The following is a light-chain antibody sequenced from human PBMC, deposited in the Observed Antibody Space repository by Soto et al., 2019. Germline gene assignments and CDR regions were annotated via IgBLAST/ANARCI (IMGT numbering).Light chain of an antibody. J-gene: IGKJ1*01. CDR3: QQYVTSPAWT. V-gene: IGKV3-20*01. Sequence: EIVLTQSPGTLSLSPGERATLSCRASQSINSTYLAWYQQKPGQAPRLLIYGASSRATGFPDRFSGSGSGTDFTLTISRLEPEDFAVYFCQQYVTSPAWTFGQGTKV. CDR2: GAS. CDR1: QSINSTY.